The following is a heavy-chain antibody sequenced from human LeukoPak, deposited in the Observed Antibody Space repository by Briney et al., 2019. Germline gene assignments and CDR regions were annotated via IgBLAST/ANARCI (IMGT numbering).Heavy chain of an antibody. J-gene: IGHJ4*02. V-gene: IGHV1-2*02. CDR1: GYTFTGYY. CDR2: INPNSGGT. D-gene: IGHD6-13*01. Sequence: ASVKVSCKASGYTFTGYYMHWVRQAPGQGLEWMGWINPNSGGTNYAQKFQGRVTMTRDTSISTAYMELSRLRSDDTAVYYCASEAPYSSSLFDYWGQGTLVTVSS. CDR3: ASEAPYSSSLFDY.